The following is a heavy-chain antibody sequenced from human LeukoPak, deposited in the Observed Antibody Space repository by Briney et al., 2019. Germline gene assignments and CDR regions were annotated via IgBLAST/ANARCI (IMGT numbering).Heavy chain of an antibody. V-gene: IGHV1-8*02. D-gene: IGHD3-22*01. J-gene: IGHJ4*02. CDR1: GYTFTSYY. CDR2: MNPNSGNT. Sequence: GASVKVSCKASGYTFTSYYMHWVRQAPGQGLEWMGWMNPNSGNTGYAQKFQGRVTMTRNTSISTAYMELSSLRSEDTAVYYCARGDSSGHLDYWGQGTLVTVSS. CDR3: ARGDSSGHLDY.